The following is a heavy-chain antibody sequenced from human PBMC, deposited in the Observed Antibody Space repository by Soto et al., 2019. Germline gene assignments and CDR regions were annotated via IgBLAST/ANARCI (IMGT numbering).Heavy chain of an antibody. J-gene: IGHJ4*02. CDR1: GFTFSNYD. CDR3: AKHRLARGIDY. V-gene: IGHV3-23*01. D-gene: IGHD3-10*01. CDR2: VDSAGST. Sequence: GGSLRLSCVASGFTFSNYDMSWVRQAPGKGLEWVSTVDSAGSTYYADSVTGRFTISRDNSRNTLSLQMNSLRAEDTAVYYCAKHRLARGIDYWGQGTPVTVS.